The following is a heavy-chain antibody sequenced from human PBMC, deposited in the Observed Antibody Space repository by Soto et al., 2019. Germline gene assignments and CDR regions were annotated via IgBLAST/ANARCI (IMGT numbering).Heavy chain of an antibody. CDR3: ARWGTTGGLDV. CDR1: GFTFRSYV. Sequence: QVQLVESGGGVVQPGTSLRVSCVGSGFTFRSYVIHWVRQAPGKGLEWVALTSYDGSDKYYDDSVRGRFTISRDNSRNTVYLQMNSLRLEDTALYYCARWGTTGGLDVWGQGTLVSV. V-gene: IGHV3-30*19. J-gene: IGHJ1*01. D-gene: IGHD3-16*01. CDR2: TSYDGSDK.